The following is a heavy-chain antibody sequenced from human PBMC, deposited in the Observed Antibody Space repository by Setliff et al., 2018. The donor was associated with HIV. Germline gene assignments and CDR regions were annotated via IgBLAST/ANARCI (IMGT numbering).Heavy chain of an antibody. V-gene: IGHV4-4*07. Sequence: PSETLSLTCSVSGGSIGSHYWSWIRQPPGKGLEWIGRIYTIGSTNYNPSLKSRLSMSIDTSQNHFSLRLTSVTAADTAVYYCATQPGYYDILTGYPKGWFDPWGQGTLVTVSS. CDR3: ATQPGYYDILTGYPKGWFDP. CDR2: IYTIGST. D-gene: IGHD3-9*01. J-gene: IGHJ5*02. CDR1: GGSIGSHY.